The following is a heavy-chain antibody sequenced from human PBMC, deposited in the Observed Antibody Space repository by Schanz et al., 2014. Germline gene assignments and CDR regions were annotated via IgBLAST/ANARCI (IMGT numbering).Heavy chain of an antibody. CDR3: ARGGGPEDVFDI. J-gene: IGHJ3*02. D-gene: IGHD5-12*01. CDR2: IIPIHGIV. Sequence: QVQLVHSGAEVKKPGSSMKVSCKASGGTFSTYPFNWLRQAPGQGLEWMGRIIPIHGIVNYAQRFQDRVRITADKSTSTAYMELSSLRSDDTAVYYCARGGGPEDVFDIWGQGTILTVSS. V-gene: IGHV1-69*04. CDR1: GGTFSTYP.